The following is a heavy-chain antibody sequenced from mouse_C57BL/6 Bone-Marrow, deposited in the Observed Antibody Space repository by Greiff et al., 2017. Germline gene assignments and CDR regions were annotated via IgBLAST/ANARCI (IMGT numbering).Heavy chain of an antibody. CDR1: GYTFTSYW. D-gene: IGHD1-1*01. V-gene: IGHV1-5*01. CDR2: IYPGNSDT. Sequence: EVQLQQSGTVLARPGASVKMSCKTSGYTFTSYWMHWVKQRPGQGLEWIGAIYPGNSDTSYNQKFKGKAKLTAVTSASTAYMELSSLTNEDSAVYYCTRVNGAGVVAKDYWGQGTSVTVSS. J-gene: IGHJ4*01. CDR3: TRVNGAGVVAKDY.